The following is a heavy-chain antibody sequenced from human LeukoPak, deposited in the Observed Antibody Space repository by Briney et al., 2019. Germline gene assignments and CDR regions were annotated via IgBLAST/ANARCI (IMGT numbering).Heavy chain of an antibody. Sequence: GGSLRLSCTAPGFAFSVYAMSWLRQPPGKGLEWVSTINANSGTTSYAASVRGRFTISRDNSKNTLYLQLNTLRADDTATYYCAKPISGGLAVTADWFHPWGQGTLVVVSS. CDR3: AKPISGGLAVTADWFHP. V-gene: IGHV3-23*01. CDR1: GFAFSVYA. CDR2: INANSGTT. D-gene: IGHD6-19*01. J-gene: IGHJ5*01.